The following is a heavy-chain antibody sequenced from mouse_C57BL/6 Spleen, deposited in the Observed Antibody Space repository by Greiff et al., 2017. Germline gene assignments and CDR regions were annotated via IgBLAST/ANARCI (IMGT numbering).Heavy chain of an antibody. D-gene: IGHD3-1*01. CDR1: GFTFSDYG. V-gene: IGHV5-17*01. J-gene: IGHJ2*01. Sequence: EVKVEESGGGLVKPGGSLKLSCAASGFTFSDYGMHWVRQAPEKGLEWVAYISSGSSTIYYADTVKGRFTISRDNAKNTLFLQMTSLRSEDTAMYYCASGPGDYFDYWGQGTTLTVSS. CDR2: ISSGSSTI. CDR3: ASGPGDYFDY.